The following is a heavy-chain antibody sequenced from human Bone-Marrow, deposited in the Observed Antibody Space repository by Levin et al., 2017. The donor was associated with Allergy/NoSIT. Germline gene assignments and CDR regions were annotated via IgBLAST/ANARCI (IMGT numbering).Heavy chain of an antibody. CDR1: GYTLPDLS. CDR3: ATETVVPRGLSRRGPSEFYLEH. D-gene: IGHD2-2*01. Sequence: ASVKVSCEVSGYTLPDLSIHWVRQSPGKGLEWMGRFDPEDGKAVYAHNFQGRVTMTADTSTETAYMELTSLKSEDTAMFYCATETVVPRGLSRRGPSEFYLEHWGQGTLVIVSS. V-gene: IGHV1-24*01. J-gene: IGHJ4*02. CDR2: FDPEDGKA.